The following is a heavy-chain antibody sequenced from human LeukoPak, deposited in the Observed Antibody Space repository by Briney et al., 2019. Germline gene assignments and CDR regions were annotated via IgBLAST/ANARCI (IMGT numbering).Heavy chain of an antibody. CDR1: AFTFSSYA. CDR3: AKTLRESSGREYFDL. Sequence: QTGGSLRLSCAASAFTFSSYAMSWVRQAPGKGLEWVSAVSGSGGSTYYADSVRGRFTISRDNSKDTLYLQMNSLRAEDTAVYYCAKTLRESSGREYFDLWGRGTLVTVSS. J-gene: IGHJ2*01. D-gene: IGHD6-19*01. CDR2: VSGSGGST. V-gene: IGHV3-23*01.